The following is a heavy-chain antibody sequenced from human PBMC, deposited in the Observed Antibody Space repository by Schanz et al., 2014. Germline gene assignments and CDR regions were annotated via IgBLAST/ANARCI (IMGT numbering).Heavy chain of an antibody. Sequence: QVQLVQSGAEVKKPGASVRVSCKASGYTFTSYGISWVRQAPGQGLEWMGWISAYNGNTKYPQKLQGRVTMTTDTSTSTAYMELRILRSDDAAVDYCAKAEYDILTDSYSRLDPWGQGTLVTVSS. J-gene: IGHJ5*02. D-gene: IGHD3-9*01. CDR3: AKAEYDILTDSYSRLDP. V-gene: IGHV1-18*01. CDR2: ISAYNGNT. CDR1: GYTFTSYG.